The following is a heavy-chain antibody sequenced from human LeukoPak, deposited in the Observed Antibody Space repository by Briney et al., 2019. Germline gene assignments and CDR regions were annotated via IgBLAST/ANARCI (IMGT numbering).Heavy chain of an antibody. CDR1: GGSFSGYY. CDR3: ARRLGSTIFGVVIKGSRAFDI. CDR2: INHIGST. D-gene: IGHD3-3*01. Sequence: SETLSLTCAVYGGSFSGYYWSWIRQPPRKRLDWIGEINHIGSTNYNPSLKSRVTISVDTSKNQFSLKLSSVTAADTAVYYCARRLGSTIFGVVIKGSRAFDIWGQGTMVTVSS. J-gene: IGHJ3*02. V-gene: IGHV4-34*01.